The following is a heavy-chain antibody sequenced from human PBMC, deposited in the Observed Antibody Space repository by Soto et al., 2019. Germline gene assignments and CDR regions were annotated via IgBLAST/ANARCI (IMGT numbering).Heavy chain of an antibody. Sequence: ASVKVSCKASGYTFTSYGISWVRQAPGQGLEWMGWISAYNGNTNYAQKLQGRVTMTTDTSTSTAYMELRSLRSDDTAVYYCARDRGIAVAATFDYWGQGTLVTVSS. CDR3: ARDRGIAVAATFDY. V-gene: IGHV1-18*01. D-gene: IGHD6-19*01. J-gene: IGHJ4*02. CDR1: GYTFTSYG. CDR2: ISAYNGNT.